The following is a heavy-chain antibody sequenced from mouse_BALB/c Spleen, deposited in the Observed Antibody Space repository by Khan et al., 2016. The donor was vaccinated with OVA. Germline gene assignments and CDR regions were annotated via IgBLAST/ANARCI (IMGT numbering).Heavy chain of an antibody. CDR3: ARSGYDFFAY. D-gene: IGHD2-14*01. Sequence: QVQLQQPGAELVRPWSSVKISCKASGYVFSSYWMNWVKQRPGQGLEWIGQIYPGDGDTKYNGKFKGKVTLTADKSSSTAYMQISSLTSEDSAVYFCARSGYDFFAYWGQGTLVTVSA. CDR2: IYPGDGDT. CDR1: GYVFSSYW. V-gene: IGHV1-80*01. J-gene: IGHJ3*01.